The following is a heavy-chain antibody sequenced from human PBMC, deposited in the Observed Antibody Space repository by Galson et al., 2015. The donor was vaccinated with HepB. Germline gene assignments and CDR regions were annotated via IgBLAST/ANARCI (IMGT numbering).Heavy chain of an antibody. J-gene: IGHJ5*02. D-gene: IGHD4/OR15-4a*01. V-gene: IGHV4-34*01. CDR2: INHSGGT. CDR3: ARSPPRRVLKWFDP. Sequence: QVQLQESGPGLVKPSETLSLTCAVYGGSFSGYYWNWIRQPPGKGLEWIGEINHSGGTNYNPSLKSRVTISVVTSKNQFSLKLSSVTAADTAVYYCARSPPRRVLKWFDPWGQGTLVTVSS. CDR1: GGSFSGYY.